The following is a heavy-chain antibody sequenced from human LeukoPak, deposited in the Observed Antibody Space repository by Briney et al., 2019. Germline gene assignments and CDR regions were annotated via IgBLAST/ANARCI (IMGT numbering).Heavy chain of an antibody. CDR2: MKGDGSEQ. V-gene: IGHV3-7*04. CDR3: ARGGLYGDYFDY. Sequence: GGSLRLSCATSGFTFSNYWMTWVRQAPGRWLEWVANMKGDGSEQFYADSVKGRFTISRDNAKNSLYLQMNSLRAEDTAVYYCARGGLYGDYFDYWGQGTLVTVSS. J-gene: IGHJ4*02. D-gene: IGHD2-2*02. CDR1: GFTFSNYW.